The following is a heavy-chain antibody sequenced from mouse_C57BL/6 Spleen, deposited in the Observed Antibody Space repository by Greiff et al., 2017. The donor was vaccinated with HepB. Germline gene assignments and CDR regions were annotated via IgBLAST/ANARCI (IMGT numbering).Heavy chain of an antibody. CDR1: GYTFTSYW. D-gene: IGHD1-2*01. J-gene: IGHJ2*01. CDR3: AGGSTAGNRGRNFDY. Sequence: QVQLQQPGAELVRPGSSVKLSCKASGYTFTSYWMHWVKQRPIQGLEWIGNIDPSDSETHYNQKFKDKATLTVDKSSSTAYMQLSSLTSEDSAVYYCAGGSTAGNRGRNFDYWGQGTTLTVSS. V-gene: IGHV1-52*01. CDR2: IDPSDSET.